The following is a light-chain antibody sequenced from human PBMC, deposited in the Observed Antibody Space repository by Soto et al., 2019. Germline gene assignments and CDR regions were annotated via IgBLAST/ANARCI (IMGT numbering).Light chain of an antibody. Sequence: SYELTPPPSVSVAPGQTARIPWGGKNIGSKSAHWYQQKPGQAPVLVVYDDSDRPSGIPERFSGSNSGNTATLTISRVEAGDEADYYCQVWDSSSDHPYYVFGTGTKVTVL. CDR3: QVWDSSSDHPYYV. V-gene: IGLV3-21*02. CDR2: DDS. CDR1: NIGSKS. J-gene: IGLJ1*01.